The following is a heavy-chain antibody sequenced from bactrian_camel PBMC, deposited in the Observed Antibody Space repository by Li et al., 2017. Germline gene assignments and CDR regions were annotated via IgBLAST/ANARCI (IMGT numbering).Heavy chain of an antibody. CDR2: ISSGGSST. Sequence: HVQLVESGGGLVQPGGSLRLSCTAPGFTSNSYGRAWYRQAAGKQRERVSAISSGGSSTYYADSVKGRFTISKDNAKNTLYLQLNSLKTEDTAVYYCVKMAPWYNDYDGGNAWGQGTQVTVS. CDR1: GFTSNSYG. D-gene: IGHD4*01. J-gene: IGHJ6*01. V-gene: IGHV3S1*01. CDR3: VKMAPWYNDYDGGNA.